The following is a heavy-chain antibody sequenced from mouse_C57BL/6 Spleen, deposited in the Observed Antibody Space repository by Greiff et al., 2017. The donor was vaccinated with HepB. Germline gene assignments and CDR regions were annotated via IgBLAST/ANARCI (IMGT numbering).Heavy chain of an antibody. CDR1: GFTFSSYA. J-gene: IGHJ3*01. Sequence: EVQGVESGGGLVKPGGSLKLSCAASGFTFSSYAMSWVRQTPEKRLEWVATISDGGSYTYYPDNVKGRFTISRDNAKNNLYLQMSHLKSEDTAMYYCARDYDEEFAYWGQGTLVTVSA. D-gene: IGHD2-12*01. CDR2: ISDGGSYT. CDR3: ARDYDEEFAY. V-gene: IGHV5-4*01.